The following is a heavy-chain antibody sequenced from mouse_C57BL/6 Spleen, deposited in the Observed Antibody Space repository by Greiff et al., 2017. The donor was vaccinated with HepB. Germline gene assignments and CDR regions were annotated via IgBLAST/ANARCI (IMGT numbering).Heavy chain of an antibody. CDR3: ARRLHWYFDV. V-gene: IGHV1-76*01. CDR2: IYPGSGNT. Sequence: VKLQESGAELVRPGASVKLSCKASGYTFTDYYINWVKQRPGQGLEWIARIYPGSGNTYYNEKFKGKATLTAEKSSSTAYMQLSSLTSEDSAVYFCARRLHWYFDVWGTGTTVTVSS. CDR1: GYTFTDYY. J-gene: IGHJ1*03.